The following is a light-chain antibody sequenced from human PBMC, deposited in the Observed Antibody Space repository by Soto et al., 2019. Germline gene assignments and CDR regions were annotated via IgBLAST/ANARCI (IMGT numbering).Light chain of an antibody. CDR1: RSDVGGYNY. Sequence: QSALTQPASVSGSPGQSITISCTGTRSDVGGYNYVSWYQQHPDKAPKLMIYDVTNRPSGVSNRFSGSKSGNTASLTISGLQAEDEADYYCSSYTSSRYVFGTGTKVT. J-gene: IGLJ1*01. CDR3: SSYTSSRYV. V-gene: IGLV2-14*01. CDR2: DVT.